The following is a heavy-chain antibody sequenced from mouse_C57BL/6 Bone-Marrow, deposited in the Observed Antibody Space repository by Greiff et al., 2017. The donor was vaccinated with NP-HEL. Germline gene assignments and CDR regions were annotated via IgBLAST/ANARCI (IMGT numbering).Heavy chain of an antibody. J-gene: IGHJ1*03. CDR1: GFTFSDYY. Sequence: DVMLVESGGGLVQPGGSLKLSCAASGFTFSDYYMYWVRQTPEKRLEWVAYISNGGGSTYYPDTVKGRFTISRDNAKNTLYLQMSRLKSEDTAMYYCARHYYGSSDGYFDVWGTGTTVTVSS. CDR3: ARHYYGSSDGYFDV. D-gene: IGHD1-1*01. CDR2: ISNGGGST. V-gene: IGHV5-12*01.